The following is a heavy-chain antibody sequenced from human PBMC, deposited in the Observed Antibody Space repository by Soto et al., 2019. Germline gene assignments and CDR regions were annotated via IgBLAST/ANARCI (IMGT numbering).Heavy chain of an antibody. D-gene: IGHD1-1*01. Sequence: ASVKVSCKASRYSFTTYALHWVRQAPGQRLEWMGWINAGNGDTKYSEKFQGRVTITRDTSANTAYMELSSLRSEDTSVYYCARDPGTGAALRAYHFDYWGQGTLVTVSS. CDR3: ARDPGTGAALRAYHFDY. CDR1: RYSFTTYA. CDR2: INAGNGDT. V-gene: IGHV1-3*01. J-gene: IGHJ4*02.